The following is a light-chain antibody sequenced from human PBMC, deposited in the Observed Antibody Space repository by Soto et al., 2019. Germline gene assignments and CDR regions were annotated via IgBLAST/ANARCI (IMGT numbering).Light chain of an antibody. Sequence: QSALTQPASVSGSPGQSITISCTGTSSDVGGYNYVSWYQQHPGKAPKLLIYEVSNLPSGFSNRFSGSKSGNTASLTISGLQAEDEADYYCSSYTSSSTLAVFGGGTKLTVL. CDR3: SSYTSSSTLAV. J-gene: IGLJ2*01. V-gene: IGLV2-14*01. CDR1: SSDVGGYNY. CDR2: EVS.